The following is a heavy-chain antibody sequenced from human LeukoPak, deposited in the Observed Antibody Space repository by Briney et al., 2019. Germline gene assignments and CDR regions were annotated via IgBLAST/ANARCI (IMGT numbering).Heavy chain of an antibody. CDR3: ARGPSSSWHRPYYFDH. D-gene: IGHD6-13*01. CDR2: INHSGST. Sequence: SETLSLTCAVYGGSFSGYYWSWIRQPPGKGLEWIGEINHSGSTNYNPSLKSRVTISVDTSKNQFSLKLSSVTAADTAVYYCARGPSSSWHRPYYFDHWGQGTLVTVSS. J-gene: IGHJ4*02. V-gene: IGHV4-34*01. CDR1: GGSFSGYY.